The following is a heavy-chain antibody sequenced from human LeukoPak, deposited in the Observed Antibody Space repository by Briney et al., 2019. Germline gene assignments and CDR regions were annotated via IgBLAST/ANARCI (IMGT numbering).Heavy chain of an antibody. V-gene: IGHV1-2*02. CDR2: INPNSGGT. CDR3: ARNFVPAAMYYFDY. Sequence: ASVKVSCKASGYTFSSYGISWVRQAPGQGLEWMGWINPNSGGTNYAQKFQGRVTMTRDTSISTAYMELSRLRSDDTAVYYCARNFVPAAMYYFDYWGQGTLVTVSS. CDR1: GYTFSSYG. J-gene: IGHJ4*02. D-gene: IGHD2-2*01.